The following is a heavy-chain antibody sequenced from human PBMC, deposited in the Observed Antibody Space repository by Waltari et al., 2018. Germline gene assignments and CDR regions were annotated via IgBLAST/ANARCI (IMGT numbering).Heavy chain of an antibody. V-gene: IGHV3-30*02. CDR2: IRYDAIDI. CDR3: AKVGVGLTTWYPFDV. Sequence: QVHLVESGGGVVQPGGSLRLSCAASGFTFSDYGMHWVRQAPGKGVGWVAFIRYDAIDIYYRDSVKGRFTISRDNSKNTLFLQMSSLRPEDTAEYYCAKVGVGLTTWYPFDVWGQGTMVTVSS. J-gene: IGHJ3*01. D-gene: IGHD1-1*01. CDR1: GFTFSDYG.